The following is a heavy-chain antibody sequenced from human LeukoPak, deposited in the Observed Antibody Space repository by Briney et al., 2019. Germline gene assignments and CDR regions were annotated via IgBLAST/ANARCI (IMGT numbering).Heavy chain of an antibody. V-gene: IGHV4-31*03. CDR1: GSSISSGGYY. CDR2: IYYSGST. CDR3: ARGGGYDHYWPFDAFDI. J-gene: IGHJ3*02. D-gene: IGHD5-12*01. Sequence: MSSQTLSLTCTVSGSSISSGGYYWSWIRQHPGKGLEWIGYIYYSGSTYYNPSLKSRVTISVDTSKNQFSLKLSSVTAADTAVYYCARGGGYDHYWPFDAFDIWGQGTMVTVSS.